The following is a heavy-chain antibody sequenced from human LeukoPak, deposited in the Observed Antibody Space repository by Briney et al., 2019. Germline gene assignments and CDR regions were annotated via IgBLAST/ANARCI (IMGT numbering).Heavy chain of an antibody. Sequence: GGSLRLSCAASGLTFSSYGMSWVRQAPGKGLEWVSAISGSGSSADYADSVKGRFTISRDNSKNTLSLQMNSLSREDTAIYYCVRRGGSDGWGAFDIWGQGTVVTVSS. J-gene: IGHJ3*02. V-gene: IGHV3-23*01. CDR1: GLTFSSYG. CDR3: VRRGGSDGWGAFDI. D-gene: IGHD5-24*01. CDR2: ISGSGSSA.